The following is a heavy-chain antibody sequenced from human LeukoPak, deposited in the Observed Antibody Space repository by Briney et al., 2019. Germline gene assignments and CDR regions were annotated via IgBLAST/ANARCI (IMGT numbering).Heavy chain of an antibody. J-gene: IGHJ6*02. Sequence: ASVKVSCKASGYTFTSYDINWVRQAPGQGLEWMGWMNPNSGNTGYAQKFQGRVTMTRNTSISTAYMELSSLRSEDTAVYYCTRFVVVVAAEGVPHYYYGMDVWGQGTTVTVSS. D-gene: IGHD2-15*01. CDR1: GYTFTSYD. CDR3: TRFVVVVAAEGVPHYYYGMDV. CDR2: MNPNSGNT. V-gene: IGHV1-8*01.